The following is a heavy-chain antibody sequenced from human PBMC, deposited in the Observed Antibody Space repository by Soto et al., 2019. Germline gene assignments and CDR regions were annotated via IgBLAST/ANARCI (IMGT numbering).Heavy chain of an antibody. Sequence: GGSLRLSCTASEFTFTSYSMNWVRRAPGKGLEWVSSISSSSSYIYYADSVKGRFTISRDNAKNSLYLQMDSLRPEDTAVYFCASSEITPGYFDYWGQGTLVTVSS. CDR2: ISSSSSYI. J-gene: IGHJ4*02. D-gene: IGHD3-16*01. CDR3: ASSEITPGYFDY. CDR1: EFTFTSYS. V-gene: IGHV3-21*01.